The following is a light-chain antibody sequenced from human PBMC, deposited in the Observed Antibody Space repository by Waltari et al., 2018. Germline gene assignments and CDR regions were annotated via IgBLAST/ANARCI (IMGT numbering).Light chain of an antibody. CDR3: QQSYITPYT. CDR2: GAS. V-gene: IGKV3-15*01. Sequence: EIVMTQSPATLSVSPGERATLSCRASQSVSSNLAWYQQKPGQAPRLLIYGASTRATGIPSRFSGSGSGTDFTLTISSLQPEDLATYYCQQSYITPYTFGQGTNLEI. J-gene: IGKJ2*01. CDR1: QSVSSN.